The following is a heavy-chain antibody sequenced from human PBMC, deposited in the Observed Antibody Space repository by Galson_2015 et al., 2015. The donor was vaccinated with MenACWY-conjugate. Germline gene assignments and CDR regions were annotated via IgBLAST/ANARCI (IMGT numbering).Heavy chain of an antibody. Sequence: SLRLSCAASGFTFNTHWMGWVRQAPGAGLQWVANIKHDGSGTYYVDSVKGRFTIPRDNARNSLYLHMSNLRAEDTAVYYCTRAKEQWLSKTFDVWAKGQWSPSLQ. CDR3: TRAKEQWLSKTFDV. CDR1: GFTFNTHW. V-gene: IGHV3-7*01. J-gene: IGHJ3*01. CDR2: IKHDGSGT. D-gene: IGHD6-19*01.